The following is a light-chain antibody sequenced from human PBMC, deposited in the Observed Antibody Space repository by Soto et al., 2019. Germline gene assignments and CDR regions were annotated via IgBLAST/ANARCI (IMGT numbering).Light chain of an antibody. CDR3: QVGDSGSDHYV. CDR1: NIGSKS. V-gene: IGLV3-21*02. CDR2: DDS. Sequence: SYELTQPPSVSVAPGQTARITCGGNNIGSKSVHWYQQKPGQAPLLFVYDDSDRPSGIPERFAGSNSGNTATLTISRVEAGDEADSYCQVGDSGSDHYVFGTGTKLTVL. J-gene: IGLJ1*01.